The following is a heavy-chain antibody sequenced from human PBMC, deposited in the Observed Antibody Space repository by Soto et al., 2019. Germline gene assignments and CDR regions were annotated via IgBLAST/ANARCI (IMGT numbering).Heavy chain of an antibody. Sequence: ASVKVPCKASGYTFTSYDINWVRQATGQGLEWMGWMNPNSGNTGYPQKFQGRVTMTRNTSISTAYMELSSLRFEDTAVYYCARSPPRVERNNYAGGWFDPWGQGTLVTVSS. CDR1: GYTFTSYD. D-gene: IGHD4-4*01. J-gene: IGHJ5*02. V-gene: IGHV1-8*01. CDR3: ARSPPRVERNNYAGGWFDP. CDR2: MNPNSGNT.